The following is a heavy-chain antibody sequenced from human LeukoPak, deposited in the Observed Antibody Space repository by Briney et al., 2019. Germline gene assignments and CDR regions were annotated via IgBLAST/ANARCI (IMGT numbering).Heavy chain of an antibody. CDR2: ISGSGGST. CDR1: GFTFSSYD. J-gene: IGHJ4*02. CDR3: AKGDSSGYYFWITLGY. D-gene: IGHD3-22*01. V-gene: IGHV3-23*01. Sequence: QTGGSLRLSCAASGFTFSSYDMTWVRQAPGKGLEWVSAISGSGGSTYYADSVKGRFTISRDNSKNTLYLQMNSLRAEDTAVYYCAKGDSSGYYFWITLGYWGQGTLVTVSS.